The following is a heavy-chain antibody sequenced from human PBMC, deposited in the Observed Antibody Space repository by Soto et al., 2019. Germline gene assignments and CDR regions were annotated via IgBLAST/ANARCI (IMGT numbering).Heavy chain of an antibody. Sequence: ASVKVSCKASGYTFTSYDINWVRQATGQGLEWMGWMNPNSGNTGYAQKFQGRVTMTRNTSISTAYMELSSLRSEDTAVYYCARGAYYDFWSCYDGDEYGIDDWGQGTTVTVSS. J-gene: IGHJ6*02. D-gene: IGHD3-3*01. CDR1: GYTFTSYD. V-gene: IGHV1-8*01. CDR2: MNPNSGNT. CDR3: ARGAYYDFWSCYDGDEYGIDD.